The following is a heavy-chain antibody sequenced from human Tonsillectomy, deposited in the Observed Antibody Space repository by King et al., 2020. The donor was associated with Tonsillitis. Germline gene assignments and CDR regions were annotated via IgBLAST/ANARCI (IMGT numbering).Heavy chain of an antibody. CDR2: VYHRGIT. J-gene: IGHJ2*01. CDR1: GYSIGSVYF. Sequence: VQLQESGPGLVKPSETLSLTCTVSGYSIGSVYFWGWIRQPPGKELEWLGSVYHRGITHYTPSLKTRLTISMDTSNNHFSLRLNSVTASDTAVYYCARVWAADTLGHFDLWGRGTLVTVSS. V-gene: IGHV4-38-2*02. CDR3: ARVWAADTLGHFDL. D-gene: IGHD5-18*01.